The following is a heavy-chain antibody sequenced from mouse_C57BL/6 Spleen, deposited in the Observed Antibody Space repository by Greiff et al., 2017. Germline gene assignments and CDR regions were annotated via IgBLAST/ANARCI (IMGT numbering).Heavy chain of an antibody. CDR2: IYPRSGNT. V-gene: IGHV1-81*01. J-gene: IGHJ2*01. Sequence: QVQLQQSGAELARPGASVKLSCKASGYTFTSSGISWVKQRTGQGLEWIGEIYPRSGNTYYNEKFKGKATLTADKSSSTAYMELRSLTSEDSAVYFCAREYDYDLYFDYGGQGTTLTVSS. D-gene: IGHD2-4*01. CDR1: GYTFTSSG. CDR3: AREYDYDLYFDY.